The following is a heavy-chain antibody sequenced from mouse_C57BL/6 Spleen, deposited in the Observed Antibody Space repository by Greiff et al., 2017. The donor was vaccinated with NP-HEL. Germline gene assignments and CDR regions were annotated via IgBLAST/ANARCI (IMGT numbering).Heavy chain of an antibody. CDR2: IYPGDGDT. D-gene: IGHD3-2*02. V-gene: IGHV1-82*01. J-gene: IGHJ3*01. CDR1: GYAFSSSW. CDR3: AGAAQATWFAY. Sequence: VQLQQSGPELVKPGASVKISCKASGYAFSSSWMNWVKQRPGKGLEWIGRIYPGDGDTNYNGKFKGKATLTADKSSSTAYMQLSSLTSEDSAVYYCAGAAQATWFAYWGQGTLVTVSA.